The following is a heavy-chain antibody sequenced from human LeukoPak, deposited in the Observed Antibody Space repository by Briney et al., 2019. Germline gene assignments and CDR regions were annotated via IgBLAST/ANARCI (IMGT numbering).Heavy chain of an antibody. J-gene: IGHJ5*02. CDR2: IYHSGST. V-gene: IGHV4-4*02. CDR1: GGSISSSNW. CDR3: AREVTIFGVVAWFDP. Sequence: SGTLSLTCAVSGGSISSSNWWSWVRQPPGKGLEWIGEIYHSGSTNYNPSLKSRVTISVDKSKNQFSLKLSSVTAADTAVYYCAREVTIFGVVAWFDPWGQGTLVTVSS. D-gene: IGHD3-3*01.